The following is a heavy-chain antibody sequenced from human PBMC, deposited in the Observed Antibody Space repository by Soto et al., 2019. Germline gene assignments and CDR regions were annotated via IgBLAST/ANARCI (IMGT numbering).Heavy chain of an antibody. D-gene: IGHD3-10*01. Sequence: TCTVSGDSVTSVSDYWSWIRQPPGKGLEWIGYIYYSGSADYNPSLGSRVTISIDTSKNQFSLKLTSVTAADTALYYCARAPAGPSPRWDVWGQGTTVTVSS. CDR2: IYYSGSA. CDR3: ARAPAGPSPRWDV. J-gene: IGHJ6*02. CDR1: GDSVTSVSDY. V-gene: IGHV4-61*01.